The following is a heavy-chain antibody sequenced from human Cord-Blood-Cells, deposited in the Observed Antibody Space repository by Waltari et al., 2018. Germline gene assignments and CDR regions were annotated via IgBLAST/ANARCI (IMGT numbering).Heavy chain of an antibody. CDR1: GFTFSSYW. J-gene: IGHJ4*02. CDR2: IKQDGSEK. CDR3: ASSVGGSYSDY. V-gene: IGHV3-7*01. D-gene: IGHD1-26*01. Sequence: EVQLVESGGGLVQPGGSLRLSCAASGFTFSSYWMSWVRQAPGKGLEWVANIKQDGSEKYYVDSVKGRFTISRDNAKNSLYLQMNSLRAEDTAVYYCASSVGGSYSDYWGQGTLVTVSS.